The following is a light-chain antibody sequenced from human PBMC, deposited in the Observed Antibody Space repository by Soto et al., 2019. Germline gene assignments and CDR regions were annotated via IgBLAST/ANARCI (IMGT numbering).Light chain of an antibody. CDR2: AVS. Sequence: DIQMTQSPSSLSASVGDRITITCRASQSIGSYLNWYQHKPGRAPKFLIYAVSTLQSWVPSRFNGSGSVTDFTLTISSLQPEDFASYSCQQSYSSPWTFGQGTKVDIK. CDR3: QQSYSSPWT. J-gene: IGKJ1*01. CDR1: QSIGSY. V-gene: IGKV1-39*01.